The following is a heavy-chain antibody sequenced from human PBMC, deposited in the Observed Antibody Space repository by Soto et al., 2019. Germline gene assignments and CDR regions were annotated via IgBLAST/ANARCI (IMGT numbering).Heavy chain of an antibody. D-gene: IGHD2-15*01. CDR1: GITFSNYW. CDR2: INQDGSEK. J-gene: IGHJ4*02. CDR3: ASRPAAVVYHAGFDE. Sequence: GGSLRLSCTASGITFSNYWMTWVRQAPGKGPEWVANINQDGSEKYYVDSVRGRFTVSRDNAKNSLFLQMNSLRAEDTAAYYCASRPAAVVYHAGFDEWGPGSLVTV. V-gene: IGHV3-7*03.